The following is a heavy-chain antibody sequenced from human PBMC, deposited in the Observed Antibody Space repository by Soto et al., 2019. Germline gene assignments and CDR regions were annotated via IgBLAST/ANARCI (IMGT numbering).Heavy chain of an antibody. V-gene: IGHV3-30-3*01. CDR3: ARSPGGYSFDY. D-gene: IGHD5-12*01. Sequence: PGGSLRLSCAASGFTFSNFAMHWVRQAPGEGLEWVTLTSFDGSNVYYADSVKGRFTISRDNSKNTLYLQMNSLRVEDTAVYYWARSPGGYSFDYWGQGILVTVSS. CDR2: TSFDGSNV. CDR1: GFTFSNFA. J-gene: IGHJ4*02.